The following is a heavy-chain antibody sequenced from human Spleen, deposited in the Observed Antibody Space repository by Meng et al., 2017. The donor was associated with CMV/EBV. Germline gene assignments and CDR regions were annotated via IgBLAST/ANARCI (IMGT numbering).Heavy chain of an antibody. Sequence: SVKVSCKASGGTFSSYVISWVRQAPGQGLEWMGGIIPIFGTANYAQKFQGRVTITTDESTSTAYMELSSLRSEDTAVYYCASYLSGATTAYYYGMDVWGQGTTVTVSS. D-gene: IGHD1-26*01. V-gene: IGHV1-69*05. J-gene: IGHJ6*02. CDR1: GGTFSSYV. CDR3: ASYLSGATTAYYYGMDV. CDR2: IIPIFGTA.